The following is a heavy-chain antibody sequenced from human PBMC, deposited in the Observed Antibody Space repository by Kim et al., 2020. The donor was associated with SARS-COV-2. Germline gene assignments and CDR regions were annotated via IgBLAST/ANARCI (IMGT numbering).Heavy chain of an antibody. V-gene: IGHV3-74*01. J-gene: IGHJ6*03. CDR3: VKGGITKRNYMDV. Sequence: GGSLRLSCAVSGFTFSSYWMHWVRQAPGKGLARVARINSDGSSINYADSVKGRFTISRVNAKNTVSLQVNGLGAEDTAIYYCVKGGITKRNYMDVLGKGPTVTVSS. D-gene: IGHD3-3*01. CDR1: GFTFSSYW. CDR2: INSDGSSI.